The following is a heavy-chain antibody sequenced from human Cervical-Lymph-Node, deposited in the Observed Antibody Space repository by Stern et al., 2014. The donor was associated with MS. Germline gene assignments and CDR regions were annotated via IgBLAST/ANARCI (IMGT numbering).Heavy chain of an antibody. V-gene: IGHV1-69*01. J-gene: IGHJ6*02. CDR1: GGTFSSYA. D-gene: IGHD2-21*02. Sequence: QVQLVQSGAEVKKPGSSVKVSCKASGGTFSSYAITWVRQAPGQGLEWIGGIIPIFGMTNYAQKFQGTVTITADESTSTAYMELSSLRSEDTAVYYCARDGAYCGGDCYPGMDVWGQGTTVTVSS. CDR2: IIPIFGMT. CDR3: ARDGAYCGGDCYPGMDV.